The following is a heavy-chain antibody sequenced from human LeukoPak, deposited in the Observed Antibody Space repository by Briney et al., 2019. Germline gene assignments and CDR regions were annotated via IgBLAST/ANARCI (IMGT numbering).Heavy chain of an antibody. CDR2: ISGRGGTV. CDR3: ARDSNWALDI. Sequence: GGSLRLSCAASGFTFSSHTLNWVRQAPGKGLEWVTYISGRGGTVNYADSVKGRFTISRDNAKNSLYLQMNSLRDEDTAVYYCARDSNWALDIWGQGTMTVSS. J-gene: IGHJ3*02. V-gene: IGHV3-48*02. CDR1: GFTFSSHT.